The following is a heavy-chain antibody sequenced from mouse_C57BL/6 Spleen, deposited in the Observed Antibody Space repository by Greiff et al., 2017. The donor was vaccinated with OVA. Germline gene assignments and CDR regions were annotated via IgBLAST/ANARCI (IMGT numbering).Heavy chain of an antibody. CDR2: IDPETGGT. CDR3: TRSYYGSSYAMDY. CDR1: GYTFTDYE. D-gene: IGHD1-1*01. J-gene: IGHJ4*01. Sequence: VKLMESGAELVRPGASVTLSCKASGYTFTDYEMHWVKQTPVHGLEWIGAIDPETGGTAYNQKFKGKAILTADKSSSTAYMELRSLTSEDSAVYYCTRSYYGSSYAMDYWGQGTSVTVSS. V-gene: IGHV1-15*01.